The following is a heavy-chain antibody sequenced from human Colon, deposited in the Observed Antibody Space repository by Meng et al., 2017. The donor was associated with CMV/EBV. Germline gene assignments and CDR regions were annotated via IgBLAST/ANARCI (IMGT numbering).Heavy chain of an antibody. Sequence: GGSLRLSCAASGFTFSSYGMHWVRQAPGKGLEWVANIKQDGSEKYYVDSVKGRFTISRDNAKNSLYLQMNSLRAEDTAVYYCARRSLYCDYWGQGTLVTVSS. D-gene: IGHD3-16*02. CDR2: IKQDGSEK. CDR1: GFTFSSYG. J-gene: IGHJ4*02. V-gene: IGHV3-7*01. CDR3: ARRSLYCDY.